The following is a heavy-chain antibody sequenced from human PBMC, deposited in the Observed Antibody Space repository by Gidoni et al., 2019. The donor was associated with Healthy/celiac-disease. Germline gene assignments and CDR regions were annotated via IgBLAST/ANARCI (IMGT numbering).Heavy chain of an antibody. D-gene: IGHD1-7*01. V-gene: IGHV5-51*03. CDR3: ARSDLELLDY. Sequence: EVQQVQSGAEVKKPGQSLKISCKGSGYSFTSYCIGRVRQLPGKGLEWTGIIYPGDSDTRYSPSFQGQVTISADKSISTAYLQWSSLKASDTAMYYCARSDLELLDYWGQGTLVTVSS. CDR2: IYPGDSDT. J-gene: IGHJ4*02. CDR1: GYSFTSYC.